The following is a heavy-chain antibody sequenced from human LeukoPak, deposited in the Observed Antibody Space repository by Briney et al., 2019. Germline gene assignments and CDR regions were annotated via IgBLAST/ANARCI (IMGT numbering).Heavy chain of an antibody. CDR1: GFTLENYA. CDR2: ISNSEVSSITESGDGT. V-gene: IGHV3-23*01. Sequence: GGSLRLSCGASGFTLENYAINWVRQAPGKGLEWVSAISNSEVSSITESGDGTYHADSVKGRFTISRDNAKNSLYLQMNSLRAEDTALYYCAKDMGTVRGVIKSGYYFDYWGQGTLVTVSS. D-gene: IGHD3-10*01. J-gene: IGHJ4*02. CDR3: AKDMGTVRGVIKSGYYFDY.